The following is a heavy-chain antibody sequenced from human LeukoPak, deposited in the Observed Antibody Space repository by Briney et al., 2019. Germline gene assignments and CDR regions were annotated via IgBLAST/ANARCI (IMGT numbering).Heavy chain of an antibody. Sequence: ASVKVSCKASGYTFTSYGISWVRQAPGQGLEWMGWISAYNGNTNYAQKLQGRVTMTTDTSTSTAYMELRSLRSDDTVVYYCARLYYDSSGYSNYFDYWGQGTLVTVSS. CDR1: GYTFTSYG. V-gene: IGHV1-18*01. J-gene: IGHJ4*02. D-gene: IGHD3-22*01. CDR2: ISAYNGNT. CDR3: ARLYYDSSGYSNYFDY.